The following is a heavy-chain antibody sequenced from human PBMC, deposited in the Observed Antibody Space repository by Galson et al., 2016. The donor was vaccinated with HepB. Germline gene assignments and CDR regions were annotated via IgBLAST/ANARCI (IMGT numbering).Heavy chain of an antibody. Sequence: LRLSCAASGFIFSSYNMRWVRQAPGKGLEWVSSISSGSTHIYYADSVKGRFTISRDNAKDSVYLQINSLRAEDTAVYYCARGAASPYYYIDYWGQGTLVTVSS. CDR3: ARGAASPYYYIDY. CDR1: GFIFSSYN. CDR2: ISSGSTHI. J-gene: IGHJ4*02. D-gene: IGHD2-8*01. V-gene: IGHV3-21*01.